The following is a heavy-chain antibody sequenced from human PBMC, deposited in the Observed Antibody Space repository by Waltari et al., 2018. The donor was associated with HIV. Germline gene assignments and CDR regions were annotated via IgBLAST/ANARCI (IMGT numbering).Heavy chain of an antibody. Sequence: QVQLVQSGAEVKKPGASVKVSCKASGYTFTSYYMHWVRQAPGQGLEWMGIINPSVGSTSYAQKFQGRVTMTRDTSTSTVYMELSSLRSEDTAVYYCARGSSSGWSRGIFDYWGQGTLVTVSS. CDR3: ARGSSSGWSRGIFDY. D-gene: IGHD6-19*01. CDR1: GYTFTSYY. J-gene: IGHJ4*02. CDR2: INPSVGST. V-gene: IGHV1-46*03.